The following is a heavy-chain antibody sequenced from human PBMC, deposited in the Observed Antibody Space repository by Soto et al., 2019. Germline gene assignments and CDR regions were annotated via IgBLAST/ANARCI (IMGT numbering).Heavy chain of an antibody. CDR2: ISGFNGDT. V-gene: IGHV1-18*01. Sequence: QVQLVQYGAEVKKPGASVRVSCKASGYTFSRYGISWVRQAPGQGLEWMGWISGFNGDTKESEKLQGRVTLTTDTAANTAHMDLRGVRTDDKAVYYCARASAYSTPWSFDNWGQGTLVTVSS. J-gene: IGHJ4*02. CDR1: GYTFSRYG. CDR3: ARASAYSTPWSFDN. D-gene: IGHD6-13*01.